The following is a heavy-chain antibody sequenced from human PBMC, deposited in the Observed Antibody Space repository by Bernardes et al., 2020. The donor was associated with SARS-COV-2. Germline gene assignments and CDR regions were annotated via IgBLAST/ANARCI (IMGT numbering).Heavy chain of an antibody. CDR2: ISSDGDNK. CDR3: VKADYKSFWPSSGWGGHFFDN. V-gene: IGHV3-64D*06. CDR1: GFTFSSYS. J-gene: IGHJ4*02. D-gene: IGHD6-19*01. Sequence: GGSLRLSCSASGFTFSSYSMHWVRQAPGKGLEYVSGISSDGDNKQYADSVEDRFTISRDNSKDTLYLQLTSLRLEDTAVYYCVKADYKSFWPSSGWGGHFFDNWGQGSLLTVSS.